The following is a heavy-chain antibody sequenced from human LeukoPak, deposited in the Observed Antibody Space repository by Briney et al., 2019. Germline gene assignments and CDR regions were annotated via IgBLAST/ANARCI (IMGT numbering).Heavy chain of an antibody. CDR3: ARGIDYDAYFQH. D-gene: IGHD4/OR15-4a*01. V-gene: IGHV4-59*01. Sequence: PSETLSLTCAVYGGSFSSSYWSWIRQPPGKGLEWIGYIYYGGSSNYNPSLKSRVTMSVDTSKNQFSLRLRSVTAADTAVYYCARGIDYDAYFQHWGQGTLVTVSS. J-gene: IGHJ1*01. CDR2: IYYGGSS. CDR1: GGSFSSSY.